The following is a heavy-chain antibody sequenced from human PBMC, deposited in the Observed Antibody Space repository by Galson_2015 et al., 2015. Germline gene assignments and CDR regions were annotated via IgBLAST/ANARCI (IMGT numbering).Heavy chain of an antibody. D-gene: IGHD1-14*01. J-gene: IGHJ4*02. Sequence: SLRLSCAASGFTFSSYAMSWVRQAPGKGLEWVSAISGSGGSTYYADSVKGRFTISRDNSKNTLYLQMNSLRAEDTAVYYCAKTDREGRGNPAEWDYWGQGALVTVAS. CDR1: GFTFSSYA. V-gene: IGHV3-23*01. CDR3: AKTDREGRGNPAEWDY. CDR2: ISGSGGST.